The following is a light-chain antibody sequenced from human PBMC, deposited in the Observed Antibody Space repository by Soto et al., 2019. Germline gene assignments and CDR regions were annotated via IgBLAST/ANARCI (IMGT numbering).Light chain of an antibody. CDR3: QHRGRWPRT. J-gene: IGKJ2*01. CDR1: QSVNDS. Sequence: EIVLTQSPATLSLSPGERATLSCRASQSVNDSLAWYQQKPGQAPRLLIYGASNRATGIPVRFSGSGSGTDFTLTISSLEPEDFAVYYCQHRGRWPRTFGQGTKLEIK. CDR2: GAS. V-gene: IGKV3-11*01.